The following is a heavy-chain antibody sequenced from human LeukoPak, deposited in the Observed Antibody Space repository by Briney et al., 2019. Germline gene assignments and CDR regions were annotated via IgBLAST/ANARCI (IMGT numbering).Heavy chain of an antibody. CDR3: ARDERFGELPKGFDY. V-gene: IGHV3-48*03. CDR2: ISSSGSTI. D-gene: IGHD3-16*01. J-gene: IGHJ4*02. CDR1: GFTFSSYE. Sequence: PGGSLRLSCGASGFTFSSYEMNWVRQGPGKGLEWISYISSSGSTIYYADSVKGRFTISRDSAKNSLYLQMNSLRAEDTAIYYCARDERFGELPKGFDYWGQGTLVTVSS.